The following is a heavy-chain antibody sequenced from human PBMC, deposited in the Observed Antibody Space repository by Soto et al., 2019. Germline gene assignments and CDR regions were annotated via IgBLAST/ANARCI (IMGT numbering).Heavy chain of an antibody. CDR3: VREGDKWNDFP. CDR2: INKDSSGT. CDR1: GFTFSKYW. J-gene: IGHJ5*01. D-gene: IGHD1-20*01. V-gene: IGHV3-74*01. Sequence: EVQLVESGGGSVQPGGSLTLSCAASGFTFSKYWMHWVRQAPGKGLVWVSRINKDSSGTTYADFVKGRFTISRDNAKNTLYMQRTSRGGDATAVYSCVREGDKWNDFPWGQGTLVTVSS.